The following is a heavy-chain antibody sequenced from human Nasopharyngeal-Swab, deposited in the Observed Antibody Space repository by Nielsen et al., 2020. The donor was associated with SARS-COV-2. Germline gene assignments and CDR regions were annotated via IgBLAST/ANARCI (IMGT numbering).Heavy chain of an antibody. D-gene: IGHD6-13*01. V-gene: IGHV3-33*01. Sequence: GESLKISCAASGFTFSSYGMLWVRQAPGKGLEWVAVIWYDGSNKYYADSVKGRFTISRDNSKNTLYLQMNSLRAEGTAVYYCARGQESYSSSWLNWYFDLWGRGTLVTVSS. CDR2: IWYDGSNK. J-gene: IGHJ2*01. CDR1: GFTFSSYG. CDR3: ARGQESYSSSWLNWYFDL.